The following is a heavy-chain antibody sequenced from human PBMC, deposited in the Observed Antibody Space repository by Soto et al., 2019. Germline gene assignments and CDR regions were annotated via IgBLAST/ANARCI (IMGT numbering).Heavy chain of an antibody. CDR1: GFTFSNAW. CDR3: TTGSTIFRGVVTVGDYYYRMDG. J-gene: IGHJ6*04. V-gene: IGHV3-15*05. CDR2: IKSKTDGGTT. D-gene: IGHD3-10*01. Sequence: EVQLVESGGGLVKPGGSLRLSCAASGFTFSNAWMSWVRQAPGKGLEWVGRIKSKTDGGTTEYAEPVRGRLTISRDDSNDTLYLQLNSLKTGCTAVYYCTTGSTIFRGVVTVGDYYYRMDGWGKGTPGTRSS.